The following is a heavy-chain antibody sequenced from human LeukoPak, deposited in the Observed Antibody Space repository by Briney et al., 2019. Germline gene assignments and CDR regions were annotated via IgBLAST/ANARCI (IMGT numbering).Heavy chain of an antibody. D-gene: IGHD3-9*01. CDR2: IVGSGANQ. Sequence: GGSLRLSCAASGFIFSNYAMSWARQAPGKGREWVSAIVGSGANQYYPDSVKGRFTISRDNPRNTLYLQMNSLRAEDTAVYYCAKWGDYDVLTGYYDPDNWGQGTLVTVSS. CDR1: GFIFSNYA. CDR3: AKWGDYDVLTGYYDPDN. V-gene: IGHV3-23*01. J-gene: IGHJ4*02.